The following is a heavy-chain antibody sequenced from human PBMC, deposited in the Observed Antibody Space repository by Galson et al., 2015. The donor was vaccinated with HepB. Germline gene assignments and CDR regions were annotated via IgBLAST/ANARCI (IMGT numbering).Heavy chain of an antibody. D-gene: IGHD3-10*01. CDR2: IYYSGST. CDR1: GGSFSGYY. Sequence: SETLSLTCTVYGGSFSGYYWSWIRQPPGKGLEWIGYIYYSGSTNYNPSLKSRVTISVDTSKNQFSLKLSSVTAADTAVYYCARGPRGIGKYGSGSYSLDYWGQGTLVTVSS. V-gene: IGHV4-59*08. CDR3: ARGPRGIGKYGSGSYSLDY. J-gene: IGHJ4*02.